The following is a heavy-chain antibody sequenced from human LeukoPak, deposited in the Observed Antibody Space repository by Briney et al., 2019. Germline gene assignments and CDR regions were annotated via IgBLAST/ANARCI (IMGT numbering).Heavy chain of an antibody. CDR1: GFTFSNYW. J-gene: IGHJ1*01. V-gene: IGHV3-74*01. CDR2: ITRDGTNT. CDR3: ARRSDYGSGAEYFQH. D-gene: IGHD3-10*01. Sequence: GGALRLPCAASGFTFSNYWLHWGRQAPGKGLVGVSRITRDGTNTAYADSVKGRFTISRDNAKNTLYLQMNSLRAEDTAVYYCARRSDYGSGAEYFQHWGLGTLVTVSS.